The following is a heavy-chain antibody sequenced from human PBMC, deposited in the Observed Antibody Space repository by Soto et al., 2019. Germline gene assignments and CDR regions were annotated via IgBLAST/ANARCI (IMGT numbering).Heavy chain of an antibody. D-gene: IGHD6-25*01. CDR3: ERGVVSSSGGWYDP. CDR1: GGTFSRYA. J-gene: IGHJ5*02. V-gene: IGHV1-69*01. Sequence: QVQLVQSAAEVKKPGSSVKVSCKASGGTFSRYAISWVRQAPGQGLEWMGGIIPIFGTANYAQKFQGRVTITADESTSTAYKELSCLRSEDTAVYYCERGVVSSSGGWYDPWGQGTLFAVS. CDR2: IIPIFGTA.